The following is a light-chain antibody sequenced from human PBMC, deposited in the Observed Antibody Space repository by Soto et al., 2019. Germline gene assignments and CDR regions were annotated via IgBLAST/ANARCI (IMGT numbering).Light chain of an antibody. V-gene: IGKV3-15*01. CDR3: HQYNSF. CDR1: QGVSNT. J-gene: IGKJ2*01. CDR2: GAS. Sequence: EIVMTQSPATLSVSPGERATLSCRASQGVSNTLAWYQQKPGQAPRLLIYGASIRATGIPARFSGGGSGTEFTLTISSLQSEDFATYYCHQYNSFFGQGTKLEI.